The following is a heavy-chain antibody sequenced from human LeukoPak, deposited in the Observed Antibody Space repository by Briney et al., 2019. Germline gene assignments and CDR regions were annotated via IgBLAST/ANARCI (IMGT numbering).Heavy chain of an antibody. D-gene: IGHD2-21*02. CDR3: ARHKTAVSYCGGDCYSEGFDY. CDR1: GYTFTSYG. Sequence: ASVKVSCKASGYTFTSYGISWVGQAPGQGLEWMGWISAYNGNTNYAQRLQDRVTMTTDTSTSTAYMELRGLRSDDTAVYYCARHKTAVSYCGGDCYSEGFDYWGQGTLVTVSS. J-gene: IGHJ4*02. CDR2: ISAYNGNT. V-gene: IGHV1-18*01.